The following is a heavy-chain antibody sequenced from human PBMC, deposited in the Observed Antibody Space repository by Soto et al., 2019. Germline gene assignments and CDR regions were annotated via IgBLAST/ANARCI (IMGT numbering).Heavy chain of an antibody. D-gene: IGHD5-18*01. CDR2: IDPSDSYT. CDR3: AANGYTYGYHFDL. V-gene: IGHV5-10-1*01. Sequence: GESLKISCKGSGYSFTSYWISWVRQMPGKGLEWMGRIDPSDSYTNYSPSFQGHVTISTDKSINTAHLQWSSLKVSDTAMYYCAANGYTYGYHFDLWGQGTQVTVSS. CDR1: GYSFTSYW. J-gene: IGHJ4*02.